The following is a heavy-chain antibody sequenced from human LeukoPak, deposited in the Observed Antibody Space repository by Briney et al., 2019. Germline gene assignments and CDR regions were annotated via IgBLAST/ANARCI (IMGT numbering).Heavy chain of an antibody. CDR1: GYTFTGYY. Sequence: ASVKVSCKASGYTFTGYYMHWVRQAPGQGLEWMGWINPNSGGTNYAQKIQGWVTMTRDTSISTAYMELSRLRSDDTAVYYCARDQGIAVAGTRDYYYGMDVWGQGTTVTVSS. D-gene: IGHD6-19*01. CDR2: INPNSGGT. V-gene: IGHV1-2*04. CDR3: ARDQGIAVAGTRDYYYGMDV. J-gene: IGHJ6*02.